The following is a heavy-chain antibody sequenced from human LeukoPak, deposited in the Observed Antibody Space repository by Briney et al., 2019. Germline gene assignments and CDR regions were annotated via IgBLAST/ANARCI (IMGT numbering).Heavy chain of an antibody. CDR3: AKAGAAAPYFDY. CDR1: GFTFSSYA. V-gene: IGHV3-23*01. CDR2: IGGSGGST. J-gene: IGHJ4*02. Sequence: GGSLRLSCAASGFTFSSYAMSWVRQAPGKGLEWVSAIGGSGGSTYYADSVKGRFTISRDNSKNTLYLQMNSLRAEDTAVYYCAKAGAAAPYFDYWGQGTLVTVSS. D-gene: IGHD6-13*01.